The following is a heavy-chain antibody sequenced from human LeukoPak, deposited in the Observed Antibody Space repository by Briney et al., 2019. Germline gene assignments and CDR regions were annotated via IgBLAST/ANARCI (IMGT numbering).Heavy chain of an antibody. V-gene: IGHV4-30-4*08. Sequence: KSSETLSLTCTVSGGSISSGDYYWSWIRQPPGKGLEWIGYIYYSGSTYYNPSLKSRVTISVDTSKNQFSLKLSSVTAADTAVYYCARDCSSTSCYRNLDAFDIWGQGTRVTVSS. CDR3: ARDCSSTSCYRNLDAFDI. J-gene: IGHJ3*02. CDR1: GGSISSGDYY. CDR2: IYYSGST. D-gene: IGHD2-2*01.